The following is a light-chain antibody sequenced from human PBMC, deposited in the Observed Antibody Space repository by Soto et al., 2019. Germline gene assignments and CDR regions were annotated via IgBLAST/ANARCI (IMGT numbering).Light chain of an antibody. CDR2: EGS. CDR3: CSYAGSRTLV. CDR1: SSDIGSYNL. V-gene: IGLV2-23*01. J-gene: IGLJ2*01. Sequence: QSALTQPASVSGSPGQSITISCTGTSSDIGSYNLVSWYQQHPGKAPKLMIYEGSKRPSGVSNRFSGSKSGNTASLTISGLQAEDDADYYCCSYAGSRTLVFGGGTKVTVL.